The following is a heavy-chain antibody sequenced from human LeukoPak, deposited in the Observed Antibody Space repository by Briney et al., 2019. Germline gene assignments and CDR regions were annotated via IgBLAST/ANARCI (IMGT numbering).Heavy chain of an antibody. V-gene: IGHV4-4*07. CDR2: IHTSGST. J-gene: IGHJ6*03. D-gene: IGHD3-22*01. CDR3: ARDRYYYDSSGWGPMDV. CDR1: GGSISSYY. Sequence: PSETLSLTCTVSGGSISSYYWSWIRQPAGKGLEWIGHIHTSGSTNYNPSLKSRVTMSVDMSKNQFSLRLSSVTAADTAVYYCARDRYYYDSSGWGPMDVWGKGTTVTISS.